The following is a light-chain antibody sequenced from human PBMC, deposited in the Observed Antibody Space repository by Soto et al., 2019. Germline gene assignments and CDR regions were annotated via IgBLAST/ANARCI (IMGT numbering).Light chain of an antibody. Sequence: EIVLTQSPGTLSLSPGETATLSCRASQSVSSSYLAWYQQNPGQAPRLLIYGASSRATGIPDRFSGSGSGTDFTLTISRLEPEDYAVYYCQQYGHSLWTLGQGTKVDIK. CDR3: QQYGHSLWT. J-gene: IGKJ1*01. CDR1: QSVSSSY. CDR2: GAS. V-gene: IGKV3-20*01.